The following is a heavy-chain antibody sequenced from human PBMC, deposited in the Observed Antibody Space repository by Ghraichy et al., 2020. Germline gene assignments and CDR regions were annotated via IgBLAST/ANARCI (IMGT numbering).Heavy chain of an antibody. D-gene: IGHD6-19*01. Sequence: SETLSLTCTVSGGSISSSSYYLGWIRQPPGKGLEWIGSIYYSGSTYYNPSLKSRVTISVDTSKNQFSLKLSSVTAADTALYYCARHFRDLRTAVAGWSDAFDIWGQGTMVTVSS. CDR2: IYYSGST. J-gene: IGHJ3*02. CDR1: GGSISSSSYY. CDR3: ARHFRDLRTAVAGWSDAFDI. V-gene: IGHV4-39*01.